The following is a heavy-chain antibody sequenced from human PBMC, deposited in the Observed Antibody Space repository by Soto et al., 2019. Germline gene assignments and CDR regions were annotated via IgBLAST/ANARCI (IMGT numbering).Heavy chain of an antibody. V-gene: IGHV5-10-1*01. CDR1: GYSFTSYW. CDR3: ARPLAVAGSDYYYGMDV. Sequence: SGESLKISCKGSGYSFTSYWIIWVRQMPGKGLEWMGRIDPTDSYTNYSLSFQGHVTISADKSITTAYLQWSSLKASDTAMYYCARPLAVAGSDYYYGMDVWGQGTAVTVSS. D-gene: IGHD6-19*01. J-gene: IGHJ6*02. CDR2: IDPTDSYT.